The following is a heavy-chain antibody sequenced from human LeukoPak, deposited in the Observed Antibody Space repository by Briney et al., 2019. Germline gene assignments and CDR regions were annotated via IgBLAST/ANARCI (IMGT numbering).Heavy chain of an antibody. CDR3: AKDQFRKIFYYGMDV. J-gene: IGHJ6*02. Sequence: GGSLRLSCAASGFTFDDYTMHWVRQAPGKGLEWVSLISWDGGSTYYADSVKGRFTISRDNSKNSLYLQMNSLRTEDTALYYCAKDQFRKIFYYGMDVWGQGTTVTVSS. CDR1: GFTFDDYT. CDR2: ISWDGGST. V-gene: IGHV3-43*01. D-gene: IGHD3-3*01.